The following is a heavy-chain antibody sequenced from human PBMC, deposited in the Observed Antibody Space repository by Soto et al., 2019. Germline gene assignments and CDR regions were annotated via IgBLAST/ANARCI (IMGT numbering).Heavy chain of an antibody. CDR2: INSDGSGT. V-gene: IGHV3-74*01. CDR1: GFTFNTYW. J-gene: IGHJ4*02. CDR3: SRSVGGAAAGAFYYFDY. D-gene: IGHD6-13*01. Sequence: EVQLVESGGGLVQPGGSLRLSCAGSGFTFNTYWVNWVRQAPGKGLVCVSSINSDGSGTSYADSVKGRFTMSRDNTKNTLYLQMRSLRAEDTAVYYCSRSVGGAAAGAFYYFDYWGQGTLVTVSS.